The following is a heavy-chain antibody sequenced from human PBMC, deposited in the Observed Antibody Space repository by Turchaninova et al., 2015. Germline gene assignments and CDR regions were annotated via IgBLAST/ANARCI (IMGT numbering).Heavy chain of an antibody. Sequence: GKSLTLSCETSGFTFEYGAHWVRQAPGKGLRWVAVIWYDGSKKYYADSVKGRFSVSRDDSKNTIYLQMNNLTQEDTAVYYCVGTGSRDYWGQGTLVTVSS. D-gene: IGHD5-24*01. CDR2: IWYDGSKK. CDR3: VGTGSRDY. J-gene: IGHJ4*02. CDR1: GFTFEYG. V-gene: IGHV3-33*03.